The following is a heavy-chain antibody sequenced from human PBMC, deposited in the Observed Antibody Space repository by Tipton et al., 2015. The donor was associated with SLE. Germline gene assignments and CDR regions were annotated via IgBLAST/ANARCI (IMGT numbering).Heavy chain of an antibody. J-gene: IGHJ6*02. CDR1: GFTFTSSA. D-gene: IGHD3-22*01. V-gene: IGHV1-58*01. Sequence: QSGAEVKKPGTSVKVSCKASGFTFTSSAVQWVRQARGQRLEWIGWIVVGSGNTNYAQKFQERVTITRDMSTSTAYMERSSLRSEDTAVYYCAADPYYDSSGYYSHYYYGMDVWGQGTTVTVSS. CDR3: AADPYYDSSGYYSHYYYGMDV. CDR2: IVVGSGNT.